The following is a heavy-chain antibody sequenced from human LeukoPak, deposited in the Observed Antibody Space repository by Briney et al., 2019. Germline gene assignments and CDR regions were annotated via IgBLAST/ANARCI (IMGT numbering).Heavy chain of an antibody. J-gene: IGHJ3*02. D-gene: IGHD3-10*02. CDR3: AREDHVRGAFDI. Sequence: GGSLRLSCAASGFTVSSNYMSWVRQAPGKGLEWGSVIYSGGSSYYADSVKGRFTISRDNSKNTLYLQTNSLRAEDTAVYYCAREDHVRGAFDIWGQGAMVTVSS. CDR2: IYSGGSS. CDR1: GFTVSSNY. V-gene: IGHV3-53*01.